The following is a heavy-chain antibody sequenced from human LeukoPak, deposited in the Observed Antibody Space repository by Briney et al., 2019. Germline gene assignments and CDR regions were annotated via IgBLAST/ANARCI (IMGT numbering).Heavy chain of an antibody. CDR2: IKQDGREK. V-gene: IGHV3-7*05. Sequence: GGSLRLSCAASGFTFTTYWMGWVRQAPGKGLEWLANIKQDGREKYYVDSVKGRFTISRDNAKNSLYLQMNSLRAKDTAVYYCARDLSRSYYYGSGSYSDWGQGTLVTVSS. CDR1: GFTFTTYW. CDR3: ARDLSRSYYYGSGSYSD. J-gene: IGHJ4*02. D-gene: IGHD3-10*01.